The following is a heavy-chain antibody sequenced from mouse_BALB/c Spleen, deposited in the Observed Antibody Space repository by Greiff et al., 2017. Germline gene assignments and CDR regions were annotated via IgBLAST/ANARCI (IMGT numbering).Heavy chain of an antibody. CDR1: GFSLTSYG. Sequence: VKLVESGPGLVQPSQSLSITCTVSGFSLTSYGVHWVRQSPGKGLEWLGVIWSGGSTDYNAAFISRLSISKDNSKSQVFFKMNSLQANDTAIYYCARKGGNLYAMDYRGQGTSVTVSS. J-gene: IGHJ4*01. CDR2: IWSGGST. D-gene: IGHD2-1*01. CDR3: ARKGGNLYAMDY. V-gene: IGHV2-2*02.